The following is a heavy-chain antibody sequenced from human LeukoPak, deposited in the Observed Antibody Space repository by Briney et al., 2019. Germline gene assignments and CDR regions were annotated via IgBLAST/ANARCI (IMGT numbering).Heavy chain of an antibody. J-gene: IGHJ5*02. V-gene: IGHV7-4-1*02. CDR3: ARDVGYYDSSGYYLGWFDP. CDR1: GYTFTSYS. CDR2: IDSKTGNP. D-gene: IGHD3-22*01. Sequence: PRASVKVSCKASGYTFTSYSINWVRQAPGQGLEWMGWIDSKTGNPTYAQGFTGRFVFSLDTSVTTAYLQISSLKAEDTAVYYCARDVGYYDSSGYYLGWFDPWGQGTLVTVSS.